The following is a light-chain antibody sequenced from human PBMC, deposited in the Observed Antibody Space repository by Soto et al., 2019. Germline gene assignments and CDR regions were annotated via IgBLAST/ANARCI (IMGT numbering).Light chain of an antibody. CDR2: GAS. Sequence: EIVMTQSPATLSVSPGERATLSCRASQSVSSNLAWYQQKPGQAPRLLIYGASSRATGIPDRFSGSGSGTDFTLTISRLEPEDFAVYYCQQYGSLSITFGQGTRLEIK. J-gene: IGKJ5*01. CDR1: QSVSSN. V-gene: IGKV3-20*01. CDR3: QQYGSLSIT.